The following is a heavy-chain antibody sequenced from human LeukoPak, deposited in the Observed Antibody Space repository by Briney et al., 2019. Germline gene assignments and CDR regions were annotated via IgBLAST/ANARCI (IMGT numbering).Heavy chain of an antibody. CDR2: ISGSGGST. D-gene: IGHD3-10*01. J-gene: IGHJ3*02. Sequence: GGSLRLSCAASGFTFSSYAVSWVRQAPGKGLEWVSTISGSGGSTFYADSVKGRFAISRDNSKNTLYLQMNSLRAEDTAVYYCAKVYGMTSFGAFDIWGHGTMVTVSS. CDR1: GFTFSSYA. V-gene: IGHV3-23*01. CDR3: AKVYGMTSFGAFDI.